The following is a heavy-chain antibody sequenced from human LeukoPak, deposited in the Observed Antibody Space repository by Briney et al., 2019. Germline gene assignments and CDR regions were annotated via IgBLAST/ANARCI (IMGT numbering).Heavy chain of an antibody. CDR1: GGTFSSYA. Sequence: ASVKVSCKASGGTFSSYAISWVRQAPGQGLEWMGRIIPILGIANYAQKFQGRVTITADKSTSTAYMELSSLRSEDTAVYYCARESYYDSSGYFDYWGQGTLVTVSS. D-gene: IGHD3-22*01. J-gene: IGHJ4*02. CDR2: IIPILGIA. CDR3: ARESYYDSSGYFDY. V-gene: IGHV1-69*04.